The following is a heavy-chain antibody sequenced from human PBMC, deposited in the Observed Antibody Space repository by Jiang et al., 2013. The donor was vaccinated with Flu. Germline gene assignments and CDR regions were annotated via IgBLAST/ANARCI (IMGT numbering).Heavy chain of an antibody. CDR3: ARHPVPGIAPVATGFDH. J-gene: IGHJ4*02. D-gene: IGHD6-13*01. CDR2: LLQWEH. CDR1: GGSMTNSSYY. Sequence: TLSLTCTVSGGSMTNSSYYWGLGSASPREGAGMDCYYLLQWEHVLQPVLKSRVTISADTPNNRFSLKVSSVTAADTSVYYCARHPVPGIAPVATGFDHWGQGTLVTVSS. V-gene: IGHV4-39*01.